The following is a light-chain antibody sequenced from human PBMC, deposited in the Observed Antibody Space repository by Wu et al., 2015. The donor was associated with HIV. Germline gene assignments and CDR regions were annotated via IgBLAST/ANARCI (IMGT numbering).Light chain of an antibody. CDR3: QQYGSSPLA. J-gene: IGKJ4*01. Sequence: EIVLTQSPGTLSLSPGARATLSCRASQSVSSSHLAWYQQKPGQAPRLLIYGASSRATGIPDRFSGSGSGTDFTLTISRLEPEDFAVYYCQQYGSSPLAFGGGTKVEIK. CDR2: GAS. CDR1: QSVSSSH. V-gene: IGKV3-20*01.